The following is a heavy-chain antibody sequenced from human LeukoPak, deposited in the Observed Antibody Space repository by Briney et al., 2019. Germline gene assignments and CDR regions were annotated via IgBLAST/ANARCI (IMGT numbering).Heavy chain of an antibody. D-gene: IGHD2-15*01. CDR2: ISYDGSNK. CDR1: GFTFSSYG. CDR3: AKRGGCSGGSCYNWFDP. V-gene: IGHV3-30*18. Sequence: GGSLRLSCAASGFTFSSYGMHWVRQAPGKGLEWVAVISYDGSNKYYADSVKGRFTISRDNSRNTLYLQMNSLRAEDTAVYYCAKRGGCSGGSCYNWFDPWGQGTLVTVSS. J-gene: IGHJ5*02.